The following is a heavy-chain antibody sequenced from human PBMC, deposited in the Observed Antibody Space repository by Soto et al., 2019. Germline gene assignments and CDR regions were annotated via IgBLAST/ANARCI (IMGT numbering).Heavy chain of an antibody. Sequence: SVKVSCKASGYTFTGYYMHWVRQAPGQGLEWMGWINPNTGDTKYAQKFQDSVTMTWDTSVTTAYLELSRLRSDDTGVYYCTRGLHYDTTGPNFADWGQGTLVTVSS. V-gene: IGHV1-2*04. CDR3: TRGLHYDTTGPNFAD. D-gene: IGHD1-1*01. CDR2: INPNTGDT. CDR1: GYTFTGYY. J-gene: IGHJ4*02.